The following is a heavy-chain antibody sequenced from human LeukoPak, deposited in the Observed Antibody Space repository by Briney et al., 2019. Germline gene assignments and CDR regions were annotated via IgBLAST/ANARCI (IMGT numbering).Heavy chain of an antibody. CDR1: GFTFSSYS. CDR2: ITSKAYGGTT. J-gene: IGHJ5*02. V-gene: IGHV3-49*04. Sequence: GGSLRLSCAASGFTFSSYSMNWVRQAPGKGLEWVGFITSKAYGGTTEYAASVKGRFTISRDDSKSIAYLQMNSLKTEDTAVYYCTRVLAAAGRWFDPWGQGTLVTVSS. CDR3: TRVLAAAGRWFDP. D-gene: IGHD6-13*01.